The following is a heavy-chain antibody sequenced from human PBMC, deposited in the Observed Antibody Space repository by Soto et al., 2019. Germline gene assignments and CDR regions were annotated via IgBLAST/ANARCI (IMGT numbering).Heavy chain of an antibody. Sequence: ASVKVSCKASGYSFSNYAVNWVRQAPGQRLEWMGWINAGNGDTRYSQNFQGRVTITRDTSATTAYMELSSLTSEDTAIYYCASFGVASMNWFDPWGQGTLVTVSS. CDR2: INAGNGDT. J-gene: IGHJ5*02. CDR3: ASFGVASMNWFDP. V-gene: IGHV1-3*01. D-gene: IGHD3-3*01. CDR1: GYSFSNYA.